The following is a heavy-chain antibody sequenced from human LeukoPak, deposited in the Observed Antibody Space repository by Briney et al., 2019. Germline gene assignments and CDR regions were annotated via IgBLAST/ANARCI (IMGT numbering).Heavy chain of an antibody. Sequence: PGGSLRLSCAASGFTFSTYWMSWVRRAPGKGLEWVASIKQDGSEKYYVDSVKGRFTISRDNAKNSLYLQMNSLRAEDTAVYFCARLRIYYGSGTYYPYYFDYWGQGTLVTVSS. J-gene: IGHJ4*02. CDR1: GFTFSTYW. CDR2: IKQDGSEK. V-gene: IGHV3-7*01. D-gene: IGHD3-10*01. CDR3: ARLRIYYGSGTYYPYYFDY.